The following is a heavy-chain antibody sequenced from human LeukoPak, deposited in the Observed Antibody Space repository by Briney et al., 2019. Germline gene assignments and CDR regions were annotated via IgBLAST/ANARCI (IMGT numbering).Heavy chain of an antibody. D-gene: IGHD3-10*01. CDR1: GFTFSSYT. J-gene: IGHJ6*02. Sequence: GGSLILSCAASGFTFSSYTMHWVRQAPGKRLEWVAVISYDGSNKYYADSVKGRFTISRDNSKNTLYLQMNSLRAEDTAVYYCARGLHYYYYGMDVWGQGTTVTVSS. CDR2: ISYDGSNK. CDR3: ARGLHYYYYGMDV. V-gene: IGHV3-30-3*01.